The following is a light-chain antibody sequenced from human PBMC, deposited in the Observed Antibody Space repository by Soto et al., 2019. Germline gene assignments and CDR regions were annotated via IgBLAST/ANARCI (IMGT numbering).Light chain of an antibody. CDR2: GAS. J-gene: IGKJ2*01. CDR1: QRVSSSY. V-gene: IGKV3-20*01. CDR3: QQYGSSPRT. Sequence: EIVLTQSPGTLSLSPGERATLACRASQRVSSSYLAWYQQKPGQAPRLLIYGASSRATGIPHRFSGSGSGTDFTLTISSLEPEALAVYYCQQYGSSPRTFGQGTKLQIQ.